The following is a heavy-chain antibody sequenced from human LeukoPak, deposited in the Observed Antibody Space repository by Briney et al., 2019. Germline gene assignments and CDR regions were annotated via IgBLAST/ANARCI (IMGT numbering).Heavy chain of an antibody. V-gene: IGHV3-23*01. CDR1: GFTFSSYA. Sequence: GGSLRLSCAASGFTFSSYAMNWVRLSPGKGLEWVSAITDNGNTTYYADSVKGRFTISRDNSKNTLYLQMNSLRAEDTAVYYCAKMRGQYYHSYYMDAWGKGTTVTVSS. CDR2: ITDNGNTT. J-gene: IGHJ6*03. CDR3: AKMRGQYYHSYYMDA.